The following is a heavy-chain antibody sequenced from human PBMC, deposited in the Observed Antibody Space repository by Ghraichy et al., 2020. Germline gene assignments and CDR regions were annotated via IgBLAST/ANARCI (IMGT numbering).Heavy chain of an antibody. CDR1: GFTFSKYG. CDR3: ARDLSYGSLDF. J-gene: IGHJ4*02. Sequence: GGSLRLSCTASGFTFSKYGMFWARQAPGKGLEWVALIWSDGTRENYGDSVKGRFTISKDVSKSTLFLQMNSLRVEDTAIYYCARDLSYGSLDFRGQGTLVTVSS. D-gene: IGHD4-17*01. V-gene: IGHV3-33*07. CDR2: IWSDGTRE.